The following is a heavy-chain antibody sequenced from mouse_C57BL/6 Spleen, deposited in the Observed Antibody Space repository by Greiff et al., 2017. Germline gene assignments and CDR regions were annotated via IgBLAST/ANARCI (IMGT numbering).Heavy chain of an antibody. V-gene: IGHV5-9-1*02. D-gene: IGHD5-5*01. CDR3: TREAYLYAMDY. CDR1: GFTFSSYA. Sequence: DVMLVESGEGLVKPGGSLRLSCAASGFTFSSYAMSWVRQTPEKRLEWVAYISSGGDYIYYADTVKGRFTISRDNARNTLYLQMSSLKSEDTAMYYCTREAYLYAMDYWGQGTSVTVSS. J-gene: IGHJ4*01. CDR2: ISSGGDYI.